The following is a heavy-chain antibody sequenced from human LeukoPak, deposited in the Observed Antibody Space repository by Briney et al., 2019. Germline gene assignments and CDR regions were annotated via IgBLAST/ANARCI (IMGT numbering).Heavy chain of an antibody. V-gene: IGHV4-59*13. D-gene: IGHD2-2*01. CDR1: GDSISPYY. J-gene: IGHJ4*02. CDR3: ARLRTYCTTTTCYESFDS. Sequence: PSETLSLTCTVSGDSISPYYWTWIRQPPGKGVEYIGYIHYSGRTTYNPSLKGRVTISVGTSKNLFSLELSSVTAADTAVYYCARLRTYCTTTTCYESFDSWGQGTLVTVSS. CDR2: IHYSGRT.